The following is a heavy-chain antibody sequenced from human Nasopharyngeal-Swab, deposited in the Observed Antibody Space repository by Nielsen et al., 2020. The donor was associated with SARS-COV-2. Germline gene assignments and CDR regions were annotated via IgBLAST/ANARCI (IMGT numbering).Heavy chain of an antibody. J-gene: IGHJ6*02. V-gene: IGHV3-33*01. Sequence: GESLKISCAASGFTFSSYGMHWVRQAPGKGLEWVAVIWYDGSNKYYADSVKGRFTISRDNSKNTLYLQMNSLRAEDTAVYYCARDKDCTNGVCYTDYYYGMDVWGQGTTVTVSS. CDR1: GFTFSSYG. CDR3: ARDKDCTNGVCYTDYYYGMDV. D-gene: IGHD2-8*01. CDR2: IWYDGSNK.